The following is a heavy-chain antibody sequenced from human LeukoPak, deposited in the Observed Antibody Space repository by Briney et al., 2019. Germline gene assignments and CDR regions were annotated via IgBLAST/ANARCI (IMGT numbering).Heavy chain of an antibody. D-gene: IGHD2-15*01. J-gene: IGHJ1*01. CDR3: ARSFHCSGGRCYLDFLL. Sequence: GGSLRLSCAASGFTFNNYDMHWVRQATGKGLEWVAAIGTEGDTYYPASVQGRFTISRENGKNSLFLQMDSLRAGASAVYYCARSFHCSGGRCYLDFLLWGQGTLVTVSS. CDR2: IGTEGDT. V-gene: IGHV3-13*01. CDR1: GFTFNNYD.